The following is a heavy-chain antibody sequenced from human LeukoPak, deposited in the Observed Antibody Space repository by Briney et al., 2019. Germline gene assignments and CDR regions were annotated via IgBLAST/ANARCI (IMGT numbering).Heavy chain of an antibody. CDR2: ICPGDSDT. CDR3: ARLRDYVWGSYRYDAFDI. J-gene: IGHJ3*02. D-gene: IGHD3-16*02. Sequence: GASLKISCKGSGYRFPSYWIGWVRQLPGKGVEWMGIICPGDSDTRYSPSFQGQVTISADKSISTAYLQWSSLKASDTAMYYCARLRDYVWGSYRYDAFDIWGQGTMVTVSS. CDR1: GYRFPSYW. V-gene: IGHV5-51*01.